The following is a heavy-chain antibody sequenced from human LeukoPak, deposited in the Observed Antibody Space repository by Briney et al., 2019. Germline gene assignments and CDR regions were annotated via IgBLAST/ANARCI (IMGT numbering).Heavy chain of an antibody. Sequence: GASVKVSCKASGYSFTGDYMHWVRQAPGKGLEWGATISPDGRRENYVASVKGRFTISRDNDKKLLYLQMNSLGVEDTAMYYCASRFPYCGGDSCALGGQGTLVTVSS. V-gene: IGHV3-7*01. CDR3: ASRFPYCGGDSCAL. CDR2: ISPDGRRE. CDR1: GYSFTGDY. J-gene: IGHJ4*02. D-gene: IGHD2-21*01.